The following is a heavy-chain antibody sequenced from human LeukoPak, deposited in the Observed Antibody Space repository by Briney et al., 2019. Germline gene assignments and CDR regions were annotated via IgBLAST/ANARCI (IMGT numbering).Heavy chain of an antibody. CDR2: ISGSGGST. J-gene: IGHJ5*02. D-gene: IGHD3-22*01. V-gene: IGHV3-23*01. CDR3: AKEGDYYDSSGYYPLYNWFDP. CDR1: GFTFSSYA. Sequence: QSGGSLRLSCAASGFTFSSYAMSWVRPAPGKGLEWVSAISGSGGSTYYADSVKGRFTISRDNSKNTLYLQMNSLRAEDTAVYYCAKEGDYYDSSGYYPLYNWFDPWGQGTLVTVSS.